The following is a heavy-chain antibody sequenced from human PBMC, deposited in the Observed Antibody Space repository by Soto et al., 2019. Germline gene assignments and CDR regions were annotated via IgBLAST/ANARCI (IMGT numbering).Heavy chain of an antibody. CDR3: ARDVSYQRFDH. V-gene: IGHV3-48*01. D-gene: IGHD3-16*02. J-gene: IGHJ4*02. Sequence: GGSLRLSCAASGFTFSSYSMNWVRQAPGKGLEWVSYISSSSSTIYYADSVKGRFTISRDNSKDTLYLQMNSLRAEDTAVYFCARDVSYQRFDHWGQGALVTVSS. CDR2: ISSSSSTI. CDR1: GFTFSSYS.